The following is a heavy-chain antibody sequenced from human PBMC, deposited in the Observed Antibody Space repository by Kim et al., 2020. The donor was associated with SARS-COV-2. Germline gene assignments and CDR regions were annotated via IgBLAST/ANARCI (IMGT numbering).Heavy chain of an antibody. CDR2: IWYDGSNK. CDR1: GFTFSSYG. V-gene: IGHV3-33*01. CDR3: ARDYGDYESGMDV. D-gene: IGHD4-17*01. Sequence: GGSLRLSCAASGFTFSSYGMHWVRQAPGKGLEWVAVIWYDGSNKYYADSVKGRFTISRDNSKNTLYLQMNSLRAEDTAVYYCARDYGDYESGMDVWGQGTTVTVSS. J-gene: IGHJ6*02.